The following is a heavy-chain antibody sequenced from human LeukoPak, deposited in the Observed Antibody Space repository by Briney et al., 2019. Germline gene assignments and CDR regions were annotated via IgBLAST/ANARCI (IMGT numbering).Heavy chain of an antibody. CDR3: ARGYSSSWYGGAFDI. J-gene: IGHJ3*02. D-gene: IGHD6-13*01. Sequence: GESLKISCKGSGYSFTSYWIGWVRQMPGKGLEWMGIIYPGDSDTRYSPSFQGQVTISADKSISTAYLQWSSLKASGTAMYYCARGYSSSWYGGAFDIWGQGTMVTVSS. V-gene: IGHV5-51*01. CDR2: IYPGDSDT. CDR1: GYSFTSYW.